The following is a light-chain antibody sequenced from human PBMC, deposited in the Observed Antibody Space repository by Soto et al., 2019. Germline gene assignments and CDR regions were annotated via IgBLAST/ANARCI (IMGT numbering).Light chain of an antibody. CDR3: QQYNNWPPVT. CDR1: QSVSSN. Sequence: EIVMTQSPATLSVSPGERATLSCRASQSVSSNLAWYQQKPGQAPRLLVYGASTRPTGIPTRFSGSGSGTEFTLTISSLQSEDFAVYYCQQYNNWPPVTFGQGTRLEIK. CDR2: GAS. J-gene: IGKJ5*01. V-gene: IGKV3-15*01.